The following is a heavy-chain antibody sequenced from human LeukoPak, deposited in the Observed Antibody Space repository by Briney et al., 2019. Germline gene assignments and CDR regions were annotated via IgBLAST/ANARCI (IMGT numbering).Heavy chain of an antibody. CDR1: GFXFSTYA. V-gene: IGHV3-23*01. D-gene: IGHD3-9*01. CDR3: AKARVTTGYYMQVDY. CDR2: ISASGTT. J-gene: IGHJ4*02. Sequence: GGSLRLSCAASGFXFSTYAITWVRQAPGKGLEWVSVISASGTTHYADSMKGQFTISRDNSKNTVYLQLSSLRPEDTAVYYCAKARVTTGYYMQVDYWGQGTLVTVSS.